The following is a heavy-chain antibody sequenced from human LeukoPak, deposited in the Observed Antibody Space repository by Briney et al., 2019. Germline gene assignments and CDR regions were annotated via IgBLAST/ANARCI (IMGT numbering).Heavy chain of an antibody. Sequence: GGSLRLSCAASGFTFSIYTINWVRQAPGKGLEWVSSITSSSSYIYYADSVKGRFTISRDNAKNSLFLQMNSLRAEDTAVYYCASLSISDYWGQGTLVTVSS. D-gene: IGHD6-6*01. J-gene: IGHJ4*02. CDR2: ITSSSSYI. CDR3: ASLSISDY. V-gene: IGHV3-21*01. CDR1: GFTFSIYT.